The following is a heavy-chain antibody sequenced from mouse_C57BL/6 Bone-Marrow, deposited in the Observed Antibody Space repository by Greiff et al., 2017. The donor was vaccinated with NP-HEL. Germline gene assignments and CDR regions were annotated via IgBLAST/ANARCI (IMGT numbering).Heavy chain of an antibody. D-gene: IGHD1-1*01. CDR2: INPSTGGT. Sequence: VRVKQSGPELVKPGASVKISCTASGYSFTGYYMNWVKQSPEKSLEWIGEINPSTGGTTYNQKFKAKATLTVDKSSSTAYMQLKSLTSEDSAVYYCARPLRYYGSSLWYFDDWGQGTTLTVSS. CDR3: ARPLRYYGSSLWYFDD. J-gene: IGHJ2*01. V-gene: IGHV1-42*01. CDR1: GYSFTGYY.